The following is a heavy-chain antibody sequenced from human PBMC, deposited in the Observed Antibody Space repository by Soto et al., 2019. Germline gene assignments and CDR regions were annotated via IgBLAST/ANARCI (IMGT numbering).Heavy chain of an antibody. Sequence: ASVKVSCKASGYSFTAYFMHWVRQAPGQGLEWMGIVHPSGGNTNYAQKFQGRVTMTWDTSTTTVYMELSSLRSDDTAVYYCAREPYSSSSCFHDYWGQGSPVIVSS. V-gene: IGHV1-46*01. CDR1: GYSFTAYF. J-gene: IGHJ4*02. D-gene: IGHD6-6*01. CDR2: VHPSGGNT. CDR3: AREPYSSSSCFHDY.